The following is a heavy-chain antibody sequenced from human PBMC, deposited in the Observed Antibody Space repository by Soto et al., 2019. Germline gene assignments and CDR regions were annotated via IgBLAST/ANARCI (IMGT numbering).Heavy chain of an antibody. Sequence: VHLVESGGGLVKPGGSLRLSWAASGFTFSNAWINWVRQAPGKGLEWVAFISYNGNNRYYPDSVRGRFTVSRDNYRNTLYLQMDGLRPDDTAVYYCVKDHHSTGYGSFFEDCGQGALVTASS. J-gene: IGHJ4*02. CDR1: GFTFSNAW. CDR2: ISYNGNNR. CDR3: VKDHHSTGYGSFFED. D-gene: IGHD3-9*01. V-gene: IGHV3-30*18.